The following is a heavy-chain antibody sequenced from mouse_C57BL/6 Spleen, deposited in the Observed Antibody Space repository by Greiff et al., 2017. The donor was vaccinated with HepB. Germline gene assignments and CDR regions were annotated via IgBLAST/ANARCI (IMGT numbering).Heavy chain of an antibody. D-gene: IGHD1-1*01. CDR1: GYTFTSYG. J-gene: IGHJ4*01. Sequence: QVQLQQSGAELARPGASVKLSCKASGYTFTSYGISWVQQRTGQGLEWIGEIYPRSGNTYYNETFKGKATLTADKSSSTAYMELRSLTSEDSAVYFCARDIYYGRSFAYAMDYWGQGTSVTVSS. CDR3: ARDIYYGRSFAYAMDY. CDR2: IYPRSGNT. V-gene: IGHV1-81*01.